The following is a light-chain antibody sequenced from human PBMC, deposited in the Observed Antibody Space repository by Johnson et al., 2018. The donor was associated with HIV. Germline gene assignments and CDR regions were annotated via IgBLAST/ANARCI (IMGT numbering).Light chain of an antibody. CDR3: ATWDSSLSATDG. Sequence: QLVLTQPPSVSAAPGQKVTISCSGTNSNIGNNYVSWYQQLPGTAPKLLIYDNNKRPSGIPDRFSGSKSGTSATLGITGLQTGDEAYYYCATWDSSLSATDGVGTGTKVTVL. V-gene: IGLV1-51*01. J-gene: IGLJ1*01. CDR2: DNN. CDR1: NSNIGNNY.